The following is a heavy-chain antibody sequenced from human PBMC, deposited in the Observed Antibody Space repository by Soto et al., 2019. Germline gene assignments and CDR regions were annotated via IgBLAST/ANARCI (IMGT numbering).Heavy chain of an antibody. CDR1: GFTFDDYA. V-gene: IGHV3-9*01. J-gene: IGHJ6*02. Sequence: EVQLVESGGGLVQPGRSLRLSCAASGFTFDDYAMHWVRQAPGKGLEWVSGISWNSGSIGYADSVKGRFTISRDNAKNSLYLQMNSLRAEDTALYYCAKGFPGVTAMGHYGMDVWGQGTTVTVSS. CDR2: ISWNSGSI. D-gene: IGHD5-18*01. CDR3: AKGFPGVTAMGHYGMDV.